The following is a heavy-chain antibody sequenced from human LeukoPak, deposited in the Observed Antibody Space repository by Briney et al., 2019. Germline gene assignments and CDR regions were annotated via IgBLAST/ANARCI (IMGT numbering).Heavy chain of an antibody. D-gene: IGHD6-19*01. J-gene: IGHJ4*02. CDR3: ACSGWLETPSDY. Sequence: GGSLRLSCAASGFAFSTYGMHWVRQAPGKGLEWVAVILHDGSNTYYADSVKGRFTVSRDNSKSTLYLQMSSLRIEDTAVYYCACSGWLETPSDYWGQGTLVTVSS. V-gene: IGHV3-30*03. CDR1: GFAFSTYG. CDR2: ILHDGSNT.